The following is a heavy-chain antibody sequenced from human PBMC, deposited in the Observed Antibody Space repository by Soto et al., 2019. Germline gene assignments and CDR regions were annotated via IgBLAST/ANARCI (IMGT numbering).Heavy chain of an antibody. Sequence: QVQLVESGGGVVQPGRSLRLSCAASGFTFSSYGMHGVRQAPGKGLEWVAVIWYDGSNKYYADSVKGRFTISRDNSKNTLDPQMNSLRAEDTAVYYCAGSSGYYFFDYWGQGTLVTVSS. V-gene: IGHV3-33*01. J-gene: IGHJ4*02. CDR3: AGSSGYYFFDY. CDR1: GFTFSSYG. D-gene: IGHD3-22*01. CDR2: IWYDGSNK.